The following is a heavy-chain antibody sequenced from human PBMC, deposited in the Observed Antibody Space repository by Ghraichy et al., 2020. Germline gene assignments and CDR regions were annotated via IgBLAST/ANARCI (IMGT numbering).Heavy chain of an antibody. CDR2: IRSDGSVP. V-gene: IGHV3-74*01. Sequence: GGSLRLSCAASGFTFTDYTIHWVRQAPGKGLVWVSRIRSDGSVPSSADSVKGRFTISRDNAKNTLYLQVNSLRDEDTAVYYCARGNSYGMDVWGQGTTVTVSS. D-gene: IGHD6-13*01. J-gene: IGHJ6*02. CDR1: GFTFTDYT. CDR3: ARGNSYGMDV.